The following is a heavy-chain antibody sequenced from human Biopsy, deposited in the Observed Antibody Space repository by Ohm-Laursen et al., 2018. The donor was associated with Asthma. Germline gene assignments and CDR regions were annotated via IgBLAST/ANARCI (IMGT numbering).Heavy chain of an antibody. D-gene: IGHD6-13*01. Sequence: ESLRISCKVSGYSFTSYWITWVRQMPGKGLEWMGRLDPSDSYTNYRPSFQGHVTITADKSISTAYLQWSSLKAPDTAIYYCARGEGGYSFDIWGQGTMVTVSS. CDR1: GYSFTSYW. CDR3: ARGEGGYSFDI. J-gene: IGHJ3*02. V-gene: IGHV5-10-1*01. CDR2: LDPSDSYT.